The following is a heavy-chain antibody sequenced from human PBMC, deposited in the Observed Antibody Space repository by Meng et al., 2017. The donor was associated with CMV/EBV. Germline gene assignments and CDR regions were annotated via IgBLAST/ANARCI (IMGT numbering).Heavy chain of an antibody. CDR1: GFTFSSYA. V-gene: IGHV3-23*01. CDR3: AKTPDTAMVFDY. CDR2: ISGSGGST. D-gene: IGHD5-18*01. Sequence: GESLKISCAASGFTFSSYAMSWVRQAPGKGLEWVSAISGSGGSTYYADSVKGRFTTSRDNSKNTLYLQMNSLRAEDTAVYYCAKTPDTAMVFDYWGQGTLVTVSS. J-gene: IGHJ4*02.